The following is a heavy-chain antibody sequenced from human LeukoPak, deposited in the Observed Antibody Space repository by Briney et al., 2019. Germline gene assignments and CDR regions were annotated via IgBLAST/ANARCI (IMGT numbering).Heavy chain of an antibody. V-gene: IGHV3-23*01. CDR3: VKEPRGYSFSFDI. CDR2: ISGSGSKT. J-gene: IGHJ3*02. CDR1: GFTFSTCA. Sequence: GGSLRLSCAASGFTFSTCAINWVRQAPGKGPEWVSAISGSGSKTFYADSVKGRFTISRDNPKNTLYLQMNSLRPEDTAVYYCVKEPRGYSFSFDIWGQGTMVTVSS. D-gene: IGHD5-18*01.